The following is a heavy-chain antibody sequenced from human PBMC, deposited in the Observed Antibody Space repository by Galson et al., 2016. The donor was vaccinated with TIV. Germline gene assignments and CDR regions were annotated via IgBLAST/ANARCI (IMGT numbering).Heavy chain of an antibody. CDR3: AHRGDGHNKIFDY. CDR2: IYWDDRK. J-gene: IGHJ4*02. D-gene: IGHD5-24*01. V-gene: IGHV2-5*02. CDR1: GFSLTTSGVG. Sequence: PALVKPTQTLTLTCSFSGFSLTTSGVGVGWIRQPPRKALEWLGFIYWDDRKLYSPSLKNRLTITRYTSKNQVVLTMTNMDPVDTATYYCAHRGDGHNKIFDYWGQGTLVTVSS.